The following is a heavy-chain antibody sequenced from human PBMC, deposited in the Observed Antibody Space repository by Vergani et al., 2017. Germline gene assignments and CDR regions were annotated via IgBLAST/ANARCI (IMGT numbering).Heavy chain of an antibody. CDR2: IIPIFGTA. J-gene: IGHJ5*02. CDR1: GGTFSSYA. V-gene: IGHV1-69*01. CDR3: ARGGDGYNYNWFDP. Sequence: QVQLVQSGAEVKKPGSSVKVSCKASGGTFSSYAISWVRQAPGQGLEWMGGIIPIFGTANYAQKFQVRVTITADESTSTAYMELSSVRSEDTAVYYCARGGDGYNYNWFDPWGQGTLVTVSS. D-gene: IGHD5-24*01.